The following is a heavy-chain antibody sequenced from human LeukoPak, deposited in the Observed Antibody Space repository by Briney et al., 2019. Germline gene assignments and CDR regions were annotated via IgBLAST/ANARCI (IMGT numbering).Heavy chain of an antibody. CDR1: GFTFSDYY. J-gene: IGHJ4*02. Sequence: PGGSLRLSCAASGFTFSDYYMSWIRQAPGQGLEWVSYISSSSSYTNYADSVKGRFTISRDNAKNSLYLQMNGLRADDTAVYYCATGGPIVGYWGQGTLVTVSS. V-gene: IGHV3-11*03. D-gene: IGHD3-10*01. CDR3: ATGGPIVGY. CDR2: ISSSSSYT.